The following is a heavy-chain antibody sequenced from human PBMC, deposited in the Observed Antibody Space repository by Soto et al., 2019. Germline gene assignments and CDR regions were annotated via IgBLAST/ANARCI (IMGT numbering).Heavy chain of an antibody. D-gene: IGHD5-18*01. CDR1: GFTFSSYA. J-gene: IGHJ4*02. V-gene: IGHV3-30-3*01. CDR3: AKYYMVTRSPFDY. CDR2: ISYDGSKE. Sequence: GGSLRLSCAASGFTFSSYAMHWVRQAPGKGLEWVAVISYDGSKEYYADSVKGRFTVSRDNSKNTLYLQMNSLRAEDTAVYYCAKYYMVTRSPFDYWGQGTLVTVSS.